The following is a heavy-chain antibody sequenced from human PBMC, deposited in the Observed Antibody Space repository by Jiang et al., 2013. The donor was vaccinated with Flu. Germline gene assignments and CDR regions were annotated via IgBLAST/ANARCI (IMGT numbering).Heavy chain of an antibody. CDR1: GGSISSYY. J-gene: IGHJ5*02. D-gene: IGHD3-3*01. CDR2: IYYSGST. V-gene: IGHV4-59*01. Sequence: LLKPSETLSLTCAVYGGSISSYYWSWIRQPPGKGLEWIGYIYYSGSTNYNPSLKSRVTISVDTSKNQFSLKLSSVTAADTAVYYCASMGLTYYDFWSGYPGWFDPWGQGTLVTVSS. CDR3: ASMGLTYYDFWSGYPGWFDP.